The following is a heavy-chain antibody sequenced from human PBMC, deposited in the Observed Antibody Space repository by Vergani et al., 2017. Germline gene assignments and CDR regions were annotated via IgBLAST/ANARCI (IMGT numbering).Heavy chain of an antibody. CDR1: GFTFNQYG. CDR3: ASSKDPGTFDY. Sequence: QVQLVESGGGVVQPGRSLRLSCAASGFTFNQYGMHWVRQAPGKGLEWVAVTWYDGNNKQYADSVKGRFTISRDNSKSTMYLQMNSLRDEDTGVYYCASSKDPGTFDYWGQGTLVTVSS. V-gene: IGHV3-33*01. J-gene: IGHJ4*02. CDR2: TWYDGNNK. D-gene: IGHD2-2*01.